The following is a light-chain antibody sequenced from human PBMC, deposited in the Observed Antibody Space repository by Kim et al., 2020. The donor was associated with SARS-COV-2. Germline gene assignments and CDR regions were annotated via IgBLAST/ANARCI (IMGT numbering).Light chain of an antibody. V-gene: IGKV3-20*01. CDR1: QSVNSMN. CDR2: GAF. Sequence: SPAESATLSFRASQSVNSMNLAWDQRKPGQAPRLLIYGAFSRATGIPDRFSGSGSGTDFTLTINRLEPEDFAVYDCQQYGASPESFGGGTKVDIK. CDR3: QQYGASPES. J-gene: IGKJ4*01.